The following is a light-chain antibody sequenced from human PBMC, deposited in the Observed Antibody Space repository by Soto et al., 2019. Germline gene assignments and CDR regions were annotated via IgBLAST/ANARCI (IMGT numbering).Light chain of an antibody. Sequence: SALTQPASVSGSPGQSITISCTGTSNAVGRYNLVSWYQHHPGKAPKLIIYEATKRPSGVSDRFSGSKSGNTASLTISGLQAADEADYFFCSYAGTTTLLFGGGTKLTVL. CDR1: SNAVGRYNL. J-gene: IGLJ2*01. V-gene: IGLV2-23*01. CDR2: EAT. CDR3: CSYAGTTTLL.